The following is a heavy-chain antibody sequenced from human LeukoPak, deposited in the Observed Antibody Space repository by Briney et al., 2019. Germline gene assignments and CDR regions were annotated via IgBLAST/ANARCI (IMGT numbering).Heavy chain of an antibody. J-gene: IGHJ4*02. CDR1: GLTFSIHW. CDR3: VGGDY. CDR2: INQDGSDK. Sequence: GGSLRLSCAASGLTFSIHWMNWVRQAPGKGLECVANINQDGSDKYYVDSVKGRFTISRDDTKNSLYLQMNSLRAEDTAVYYCVGGDYWGQGTLVTVSS. V-gene: IGHV3-7*01.